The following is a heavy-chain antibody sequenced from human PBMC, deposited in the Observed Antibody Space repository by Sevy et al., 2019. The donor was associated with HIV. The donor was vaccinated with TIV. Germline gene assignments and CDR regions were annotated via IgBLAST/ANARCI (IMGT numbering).Heavy chain of an antibody. V-gene: IGHV3-48*02. CDR2: ISGSSGTT. D-gene: IGHD1-26*01. CDR3: ARTSGSYYSYFGLDV. CDR1: GFSFRSYS. J-gene: IGHJ6*02. Sequence: GGSLRLSCAASGFSFRSYSLNWVRQAPGKGLQWVSYISGSSGTTYYGDSVKGRFTISRDNAKSSLYLQMNSLTDEDTAIYYCARTSGSYYSYFGLDVWGHGTTVTVSS.